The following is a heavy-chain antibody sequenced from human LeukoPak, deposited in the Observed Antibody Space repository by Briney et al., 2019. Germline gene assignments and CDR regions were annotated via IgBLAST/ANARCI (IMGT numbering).Heavy chain of an antibody. V-gene: IGHV4-39*01. CDR1: GGSISSYY. CDR3: ARPDYYDSSPDD. CDR2: IYYSGST. J-gene: IGHJ4*02. Sequence: PSETLSLTCTVSGGSISSYYWGWIRQPPGKGLEWIGSIYYSGSTYYNPSLKSRVTISVDTSKNQFSLKLSSVTAADTAVYYCARPDYYDSSPDDWGQGTLVTVSS. D-gene: IGHD3-3*01.